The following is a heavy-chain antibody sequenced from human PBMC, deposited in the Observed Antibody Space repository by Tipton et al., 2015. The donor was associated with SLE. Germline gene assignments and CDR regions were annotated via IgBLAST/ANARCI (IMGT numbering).Heavy chain of an antibody. D-gene: IGHD3-9*01. Sequence: TLSLTCAVSGGSISSSNWWSWVRQPPGKGLEWIGEIYHSGSTNYNPSLKSRVTISVDKSKNQFSLKLSSVTAADTAGYYCARSPYYDILTGYSPYCFDYWGQGTLVTVSS. CDR3: ARSPYYDILTGYSPYCFDY. CDR1: GGSISSSNW. CDR2: IYHSGST. J-gene: IGHJ4*02. V-gene: IGHV4-4*02.